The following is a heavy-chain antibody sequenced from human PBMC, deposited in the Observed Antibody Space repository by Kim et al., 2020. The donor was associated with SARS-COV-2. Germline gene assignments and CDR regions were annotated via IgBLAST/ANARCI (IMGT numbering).Heavy chain of an antibody. Sequence: RRYVDSVRGRFTISRDNAKNSVFLQMNSLRAEDSGVYYCATSMVRAAYDYWGQGTLVTVSS. D-gene: IGHD3-10*01. J-gene: IGHJ4*02. CDR3: ATSMVRAAYDY. CDR2: R. V-gene: IGHV3-7*03.